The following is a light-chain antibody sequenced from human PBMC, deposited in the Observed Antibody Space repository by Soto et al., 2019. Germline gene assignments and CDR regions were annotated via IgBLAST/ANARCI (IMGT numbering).Light chain of an antibody. CDR2: GAT. V-gene: IGKV3-15*01. CDR1: QSVDSK. Sequence: EVLMTQSPATLSVSPGEGATLSCRASQSVDSKVAWYQQRPGQAPRLLIYGATTRATGVPVRFSGSGSGTEFSLTISSLQSEDFAVYHCQQYNAWYTFGQGTKLEIK. CDR3: QQYNAWYT. J-gene: IGKJ2*01.